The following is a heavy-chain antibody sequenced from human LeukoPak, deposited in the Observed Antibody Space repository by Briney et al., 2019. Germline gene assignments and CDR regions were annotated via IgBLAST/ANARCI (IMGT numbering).Heavy chain of an antibody. CDR1: GFTFSSYG. Sequence: PGGSLRLSCAASGFTFSSYGMHWVRQPPGKGLEWVSIIRNDGTNKYYADSVKGRFTVSRDNSKNTLYLQMNSLRVEDTAVYYCAKDLDTATDYWGQGTLVTVHS. D-gene: IGHD5-18*01. CDR2: IRNDGTNK. J-gene: IGHJ4*02. V-gene: IGHV3-30*02. CDR3: AKDLDTATDY.